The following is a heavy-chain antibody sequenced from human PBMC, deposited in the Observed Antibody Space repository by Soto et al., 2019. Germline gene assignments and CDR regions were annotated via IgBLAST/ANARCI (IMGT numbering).Heavy chain of an antibody. J-gene: IGHJ4*02. CDR3: ARAGDIYYYGSGSYIVY. CDR2: IYYSGST. CDR1: GGSISSYY. V-gene: IGHV4-59*01. Sequence: SETLSFTCTVSGGSISSYYWSWIRQPPGKGLEWIGYIYYSGSTNYNPSLKSRVTISVDTSKNQFSLKLSSVTAADTAVYYCARAGDIYYYGSGSYIVYWGQGTLVTVSS. D-gene: IGHD3-10*01.